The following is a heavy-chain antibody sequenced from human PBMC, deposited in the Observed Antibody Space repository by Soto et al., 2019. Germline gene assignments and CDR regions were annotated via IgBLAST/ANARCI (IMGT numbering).Heavy chain of an antibody. V-gene: IGHV1-69*13. D-gene: IGHD4-4*01. J-gene: IGHJ4*02. CDR1: GGTFSSYA. CDR2: IIPIFGTA. CDR3: ARSDGYSLTPDY. Sequence: SVKVSCKASGGTFSSYAISWVRQAPGQGLEWMGGIIPIFGTANYAQKFQGRVTITADESTSTAYMELSSLRSEDTSVYYCARSDGYSLTPDYWGQGTLVTVSS.